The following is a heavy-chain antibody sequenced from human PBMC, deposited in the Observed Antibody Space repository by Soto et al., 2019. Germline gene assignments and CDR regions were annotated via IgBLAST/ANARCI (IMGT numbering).Heavy chain of an antibody. J-gene: IGHJ6*02. CDR1: GGTFSSYA. Sequence: QVQLVQSGAEVKKPGSSVKVSCKASGGTFSSYAISWVRQAPGQGLEWMGGIIPIFGTANYAQKFQGRVTITADESTSTGYMELSSLRSEDTAVYYCARDRPGAVAGTYYYYYGMDVWGQGTTVTVSS. CDR3: ARDRPGAVAGTYYYYYGMDV. CDR2: IIPIFGTA. V-gene: IGHV1-69*01. D-gene: IGHD6-19*01.